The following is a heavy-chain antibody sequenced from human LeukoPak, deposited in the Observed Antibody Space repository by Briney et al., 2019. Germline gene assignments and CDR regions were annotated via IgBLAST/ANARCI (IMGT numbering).Heavy chain of an antibody. CDR1: GVSTTSSSYY. V-gene: IGHV4-39*01. CDR3: ARSVAGGKYFFDD. D-gene: IGHD2-8*02. CDR2: IYYSGTT. J-gene: IGHJ4*02. Sequence: SETLSLTCTVSGVSTTSSSYYWGWIRQPPGKGLEWIGSIYYSGTTYYNPSLKSRVTISVDTSKNQFSLKLTSVTATDTAVYYCARSVAGGKYFFDDWGQGTLVTVSS.